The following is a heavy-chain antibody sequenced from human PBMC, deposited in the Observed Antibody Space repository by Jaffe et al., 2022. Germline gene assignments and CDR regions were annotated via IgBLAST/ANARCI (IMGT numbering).Heavy chain of an antibody. V-gene: IGHV3-23*01. CDR1: GFTFSSYA. Sequence: EVQLLESGGGLVQPGGSLRLSCAASGFTFSSYAMSWVRQAPGKGLEWVSAISGSGGSTYYADSVKGRFTISRDNSKNTLYLQMNSLRAEDTAVYYCAGGYRGVYYFDYWGQGTLVTVSS. J-gene: IGHJ4*02. CDR2: ISGSGGST. CDR3: AGGYRGVYYFDY. D-gene: IGHD5-12*01.